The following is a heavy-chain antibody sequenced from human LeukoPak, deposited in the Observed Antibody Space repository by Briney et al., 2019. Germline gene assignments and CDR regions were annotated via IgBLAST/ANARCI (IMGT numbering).Heavy chain of an antibody. Sequence: PGGSLRLSCAASEFTFTTYEMNWVGQAPGKGLEGVSYISSSGGTIYYADSLKGRFTISRDNAKNSLYLQMNSLRAEDTAVYYCARDQYVATVGHDSWGQGTLVTVSS. V-gene: IGHV3-48*03. CDR2: ISSSGGTI. CDR3: ARDQYVATVGHDS. CDR1: EFTFTTYE. J-gene: IGHJ5*01. D-gene: IGHD4-11*01.